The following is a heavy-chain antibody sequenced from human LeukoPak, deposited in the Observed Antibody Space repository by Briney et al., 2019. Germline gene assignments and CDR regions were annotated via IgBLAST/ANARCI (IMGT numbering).Heavy chain of an antibody. D-gene: IGHD6-19*01. CDR2: INQDGSGE. V-gene: IGHV3-7*01. CDR1: GFTFSRYW. J-gene: IGHJ4*02. CDR3: MTTYSSHWYNGGNY. Sequence: GGSLRLSCVASGFTFSRYWMSWVRQAPGKGLEWVAKINQDGSGEYYLDSVKGRFTISRDNAKNSLYLQMNSLRGDDTAVYFCMTTYSSHWYNGGNYWGQGTLVTVSS.